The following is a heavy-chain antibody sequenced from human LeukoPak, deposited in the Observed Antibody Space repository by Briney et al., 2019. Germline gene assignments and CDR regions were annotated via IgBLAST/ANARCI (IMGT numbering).Heavy chain of an antibody. D-gene: IGHD3-3*01. CDR2: ISSSSSYI. V-gene: IGHV3-21*01. CDR1: GFTFSSYW. J-gene: IGHJ6*02. Sequence: GGSLRLSCAASGFTFSSYWMHWVRQAPGKGLEWVSSISSSSSYIYYADSVKGRFTISRDNAKNTLYLQMNSLRAEDTAVYYCARERGTIFGSYYYGMDVWGQGTTVTVSS. CDR3: ARERGTIFGSYYYGMDV.